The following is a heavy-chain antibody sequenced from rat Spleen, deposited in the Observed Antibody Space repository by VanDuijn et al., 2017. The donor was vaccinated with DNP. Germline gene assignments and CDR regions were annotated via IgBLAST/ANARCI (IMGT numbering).Heavy chain of an antibody. CDR1: GYSITSNY. CDR3: AIGHPPRGFDC. J-gene: IGHJ2*01. Sequence: EVQLQESGPGLVKPSQSLSLTCSVTGYSITSNYWGWIRGFPGNKMEWIGHINYSGYTSYNPSLISRISISRDTSKNQFFLQLNSVTTEDTATYSCAIGHPPRGFDCWCQRVMVTVSS. CDR2: INYSGYT. V-gene: IGHV3-1*01. D-gene: IGHD3-8*01.